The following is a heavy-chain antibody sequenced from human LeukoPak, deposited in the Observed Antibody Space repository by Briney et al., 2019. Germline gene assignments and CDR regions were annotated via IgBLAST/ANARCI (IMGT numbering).Heavy chain of an antibody. Sequence: GGSLRLSCAASGFTFSSYGMHWVRQAPGKGLEWVAFIRYDGSNKYYADFVKGRFTISRDNSKNTLYLQMNSLRAEDTAVYYCAKDLRQQWLVLDAFDIWGQGTMVTVSS. CDR1: GFTFSSYG. CDR3: AKDLRQQWLVLDAFDI. CDR2: IRYDGSNK. D-gene: IGHD6-19*01. J-gene: IGHJ3*02. V-gene: IGHV3-30*02.